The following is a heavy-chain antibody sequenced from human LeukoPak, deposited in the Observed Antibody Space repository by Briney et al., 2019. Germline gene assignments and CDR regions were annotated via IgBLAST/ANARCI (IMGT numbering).Heavy chain of an antibody. D-gene: IGHD5-12*01. V-gene: IGHV3-23*01. J-gene: IGHJ4*02. CDR2: ISDSGNKI. CDR3: AKDWLRLGFYYFDS. CDR1: GLTVSSNS. Sequence: PGGSLRLSCAASGLTVSSNSMSWVRQAPGKGLEWVSGISDSGNKIEYADSVKGRLTISRDNSKNTLYLQMHTLRLDDTAVYFCAKDWLRLGFYYFDSWGQGTLVTVSS.